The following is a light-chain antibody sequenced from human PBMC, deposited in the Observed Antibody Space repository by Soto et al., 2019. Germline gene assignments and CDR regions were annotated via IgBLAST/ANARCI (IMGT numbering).Light chain of an antibody. CDR2: GAS. CDR3: QQYDTSPPVYT. CDR1: QSVSSNY. V-gene: IGKV3-20*01. J-gene: IGKJ2*01. Sequence: EIVLTQSPGTLSLSPGERATLSCRASQSVSSNYLAWYQQKPGQAPRLLMYGASSRATCIPDRFSGSGSGTDFTLTISRLEPEDFAVYYCQQYDTSPPVYTFGQGTKLEIK.